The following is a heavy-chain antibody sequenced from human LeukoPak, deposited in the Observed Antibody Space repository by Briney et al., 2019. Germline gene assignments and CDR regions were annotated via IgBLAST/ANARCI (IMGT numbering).Heavy chain of an antibody. CDR1: GYNFTNYW. V-gene: IGHV5-10-1*01. J-gene: IGHJ4*02. CDR3: ARAYSRSRFDY. CDR2: IDPSDSYN. Sequence: GESLKISCQGSGYNFTNYWISWVRQMPGKGLEWMGTIDPSDSYNNYSPSFQGHVTISADKSISTAYLQWSSLKASDTAMYYCARAYSRSRFDYWGQGTLVTVSS. D-gene: IGHD6-6*01.